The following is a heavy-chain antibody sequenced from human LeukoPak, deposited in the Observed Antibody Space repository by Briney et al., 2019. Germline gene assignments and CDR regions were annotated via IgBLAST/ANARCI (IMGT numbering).Heavy chain of an antibody. J-gene: IGHJ4*02. CDR2: ISGSGGST. V-gene: IGHV3-23*01. CDR3: ARGLHLDSSGSLYY. Sequence: GGSLRLSCAASRFTFSSYAMSWVRQAPGKGLEWVSAISGSGGSTYYADSVKGRFTISRDHAKNSVYLEMNSLRADDTAVYYCARGLHLDSSGSLYYWGQGTLVTVSS. D-gene: IGHD3-22*01. CDR1: RFTFSSYA.